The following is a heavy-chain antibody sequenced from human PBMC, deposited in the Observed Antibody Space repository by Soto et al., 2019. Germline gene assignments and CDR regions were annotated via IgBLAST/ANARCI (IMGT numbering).Heavy chain of an antibody. CDR2: ISYDGSNK. Sequence: GGSLRLSCAASGFTFSSYGMHWVRQAPGKGLEWVAVISYDGSNKYYADSVKGRFTISRDNSKNTLYLQMNSLRAEDTAVYYYARAGGEVVAAVHFDYWGQGTLVTVSS. CDR1: GFTFSSYG. CDR3: ARAGGEVVAAVHFDY. V-gene: IGHV3-30*03. J-gene: IGHJ4*02. D-gene: IGHD2-15*01.